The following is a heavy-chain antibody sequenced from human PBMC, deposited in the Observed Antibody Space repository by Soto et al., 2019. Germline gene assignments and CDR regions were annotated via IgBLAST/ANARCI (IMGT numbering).Heavy chain of an antibody. CDR2: ISGSGNYT. CDR3: AREGINNYNEYYFDS. CDR1: GFTFSTYS. J-gene: IGHJ4*02. Sequence: LRLSCAASGFTFSTYSMNWVRQAPGKGLEWVSSISGSGNYTHYADFLRGRFTISRDNAKTSLYLQMNSLRAEDTAVYYCAREGINNYNEYYFDSWGQATVVTVSS. V-gene: IGHV3-21*01. D-gene: IGHD4-4*01.